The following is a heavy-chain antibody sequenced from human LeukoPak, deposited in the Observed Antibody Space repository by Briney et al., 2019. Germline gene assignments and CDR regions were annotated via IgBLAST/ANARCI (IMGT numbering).Heavy chain of an antibody. CDR2: INPSGGST. CDR3: ARNAFDCSSTSCPSHFDY. Sequence: ASVKVSCKASGYTFTGYYMHWVRQAPGQGLEWMGIINPSGGSTSYAQKFQGRVTMTRDTSTSTVYMELSSLRSEDTAVYYCARNAFDCSSTSCPSHFDYWGQGTLVTVSS. J-gene: IGHJ4*02. V-gene: IGHV1-46*01. CDR1: GYTFTGYY. D-gene: IGHD2-2*01.